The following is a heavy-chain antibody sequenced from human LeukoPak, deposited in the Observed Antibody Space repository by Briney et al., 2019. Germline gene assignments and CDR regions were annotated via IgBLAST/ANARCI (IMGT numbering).Heavy chain of an antibody. D-gene: IGHD3-3*01. V-gene: IGHV1-18*01. CDR3: ARVGATYYDFWSGPFDY. Sequence: ASVNVSCKASGYTFTSYGISWVRQAPGQGLEWMGWISGYNDNTDYAQKFQGRLTVSTDTSTGTAYMELRSLRSDDTAVYYCARVGATYYDFWSGPFDYWGQGTLVTVSS. CDR1: GYTFTSYG. CDR2: ISGYNDNT. J-gene: IGHJ4*02.